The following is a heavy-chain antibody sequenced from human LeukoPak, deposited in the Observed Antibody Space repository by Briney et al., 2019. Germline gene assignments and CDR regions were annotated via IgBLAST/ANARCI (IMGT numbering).Heavy chain of an antibody. CDR3: ARDRIAVAGTGVRNYFDY. J-gene: IGHJ4*02. CDR1: GGSISSSSYY. D-gene: IGHD6-19*01. Sequence: PSETLSLTCTVSGGSISSSSYYWGWIRQPPGKGLEWIGSIDYSGSTYYNPSLKSRVTISVDTSKNQFSLKLSSVTAADTAVYYCARDRIAVAGTGVRNYFDYWGQGTLVTVSS. V-gene: IGHV4-39*07. CDR2: IDYSGST.